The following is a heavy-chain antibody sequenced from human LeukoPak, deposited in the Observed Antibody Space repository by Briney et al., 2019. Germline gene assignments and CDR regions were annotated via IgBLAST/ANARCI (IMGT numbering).Heavy chain of an antibody. Sequence: PGGSLRLSCAASGFSFSTYGMHWVRQAPGKGLEWVAVVWYDGSHKYYANSVKGRFTISRDNSKNTLYDQLNILRAEDRAVYYCAKDRLRYYMDVWGKGTTVTVSS. V-gene: IGHV3-33*06. CDR3: AKDRLRYYMDV. J-gene: IGHJ6*03. CDR1: GFSFSTYG. CDR2: VWYDGSHK. D-gene: IGHD2-21*01.